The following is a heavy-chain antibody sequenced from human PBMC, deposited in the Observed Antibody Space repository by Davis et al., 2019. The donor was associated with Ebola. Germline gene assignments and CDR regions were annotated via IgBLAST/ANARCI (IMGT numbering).Heavy chain of an antibody. CDR2: ISAYNGNT. D-gene: IGHD2-2*01. Sequence: AASVKVSCKASGYTFTSYGISWVRQAPGQGLEWMGWISAYNGNTEYVQKFQDRVIMTTDTSTTTAYMELRSLRSDDTAMYYCARARGYCSSNSCSLGAFDIWGQGTMVTVSS. CDR3: ARARGYCSSNSCSLGAFDI. J-gene: IGHJ3*02. V-gene: IGHV1-18*01. CDR1: GYTFTSYG.